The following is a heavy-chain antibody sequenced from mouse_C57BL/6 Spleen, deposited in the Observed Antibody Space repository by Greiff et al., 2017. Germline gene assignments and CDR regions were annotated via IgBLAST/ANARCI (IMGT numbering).Heavy chain of an antibody. J-gene: IGHJ2*01. Sequence: EVQLQQSVAELVRPGASVKLSCTASGFNIKNTYMHWVKQRPEQGLVWIGRIDPANGNTKYAPKFQGKATITADTSSNTAYLQLSSLTSEDTAIYYCARVYYSNYGGFDYWGQGTTLTVSS. D-gene: IGHD2-5*01. V-gene: IGHV14-3*01. CDR1: GFNIKNTY. CDR3: ARVYYSNYGGFDY. CDR2: IDPANGNT.